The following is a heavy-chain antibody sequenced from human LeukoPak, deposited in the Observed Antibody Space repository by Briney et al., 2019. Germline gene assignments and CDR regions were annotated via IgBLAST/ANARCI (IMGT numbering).Heavy chain of an antibody. CDR2: IIPILGTA. Sequence: SVKVSCKASGGIFNRCAFNWVRQAPGHGPEWMGRIIPILGTANYAQKFQGRVTITTDESTSTAYMELSSLRSEDTAVYYCARNGDIRFLEWLSYMDVWGKGTTVTVSS. J-gene: IGHJ6*03. D-gene: IGHD3-3*01. V-gene: IGHV1-69*11. CDR3: ARNGDIRFLEWLSYMDV. CDR1: GGIFNRCA.